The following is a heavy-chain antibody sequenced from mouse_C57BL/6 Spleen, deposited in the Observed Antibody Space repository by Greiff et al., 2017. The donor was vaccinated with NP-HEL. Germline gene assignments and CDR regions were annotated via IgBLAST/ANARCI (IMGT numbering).Heavy chain of an antibody. CDR1: GFTFSDYG. D-gene: IGHD2-1*01. Sequence: EVKLVESGGGLVKPGGSLKLSCAASGFTFSDYGMHWVRQAPEKGLEWVAYISSGSSTIYYADTVKGRFTISRDNAKNTLFLQMTSLRSEDTAMYYCARLRGNYEGYFDYWGQGTTLTVSS. CDR2: ISSGSSTI. J-gene: IGHJ2*01. CDR3: ARLRGNYEGYFDY. V-gene: IGHV5-17*01.